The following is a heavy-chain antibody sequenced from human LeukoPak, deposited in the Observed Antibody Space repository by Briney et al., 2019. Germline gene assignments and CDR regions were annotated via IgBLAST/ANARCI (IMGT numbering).Heavy chain of an antibody. CDR1: GGTFSNYA. V-gene: IGHV1-69*05. CDR3: ASATTSDYGGNSVEAFDI. CDR2: IIPIFGTA. Sequence: GASVKVSCKASGGTFSNYAISWVRQAPGQGLEWMGGIIPIFGTAYYAQKFQGRVTITTDESTSTAYMELSSLRSEDTAVYYCASATTSDYGGNSVEAFDIWGQGTMVTVSS. J-gene: IGHJ3*02. D-gene: IGHD4-23*01.